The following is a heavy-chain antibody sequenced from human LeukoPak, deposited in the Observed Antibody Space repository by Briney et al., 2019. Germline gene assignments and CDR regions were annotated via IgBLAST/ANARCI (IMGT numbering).Heavy chain of an antibody. V-gene: IGHV4-34*01. D-gene: IGHD3-10*01. CDR3: ARRRRPRMVRGVTLFDY. CDR1: GGSFSGYY. CDR2: INHSGST. J-gene: IGHJ4*02. Sequence: PSETLSLTCAVYGGSFSGYYWSWIRQPPGKGLEWIGEINHSGSTNYNPSLKSRVTISVDTSKNQFSLKLSSVTAADTAVYYCARRRRPRMVRGVTLFDYWGQGTLVTVSS.